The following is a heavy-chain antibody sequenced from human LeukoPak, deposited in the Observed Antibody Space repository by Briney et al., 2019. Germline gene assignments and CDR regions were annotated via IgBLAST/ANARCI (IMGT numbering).Heavy chain of an antibody. CDR2: IYHSGST. V-gene: IGHV4-4*02. J-gene: IGHJ4*02. CDR3: ASWPTYYYDSSGTY. CDR1: GGSISSSNW. Sequence: PSGTLSLTCAVSGGSISSSNWWSWVRQPPGKGLEWIGEIYHSGSTNYNPSLKSRVTISVDTSKNQFSLKLNSVTAADTAVYYCASWPTYYYDSSGTYWGQGTLVTVSS. D-gene: IGHD3-22*01.